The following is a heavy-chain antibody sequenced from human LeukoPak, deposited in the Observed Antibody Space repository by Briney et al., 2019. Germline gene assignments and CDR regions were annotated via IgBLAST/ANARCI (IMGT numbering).Heavy chain of an antibody. CDR2: IYHSGST. J-gene: IGHJ4*02. CDR3: ARSPGRTYYYDSSGYLFDY. Sequence: SETLSLTCTVSGYSISSGYYWGWIRQPPGKGLEWIGSIYHSGSTYYNPSLKSRVTISVDTSKNQFSLKLSSVTAADTAVYYCARSPGRTYYYDSSGYLFDYWGQGTLVTVSS. D-gene: IGHD3-22*01. V-gene: IGHV4-38-2*02. CDR1: GYSISSGYY.